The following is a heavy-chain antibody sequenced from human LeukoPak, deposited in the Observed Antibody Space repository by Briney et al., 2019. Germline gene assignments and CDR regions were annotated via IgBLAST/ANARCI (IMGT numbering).Heavy chain of an antibody. CDR2: INHSGST. V-gene: IGHV4-34*01. Sequence: SETLSLTCAVYGGSFSGYYWSWSRQPPGRGLEWIGEINHSGSTNYNPSLKSRVTISVDTSKNQFSLKLSSVTAADTAVYYCARGRFLEWLLLSWFDPWGQGTLVTVSS. CDR3: ARGRFLEWLLLSWFDP. D-gene: IGHD3-3*01. J-gene: IGHJ5*02. CDR1: GGSFSGYY.